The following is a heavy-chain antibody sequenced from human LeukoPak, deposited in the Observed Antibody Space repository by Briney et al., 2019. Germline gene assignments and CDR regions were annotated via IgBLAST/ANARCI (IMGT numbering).Heavy chain of an antibody. J-gene: IGHJ4*02. CDR2: ISGSGGTT. CDR3: VKGSTRGGDIVVVPGALNY. CDR1: GFTFSNYA. V-gene: IGHV3-23*01. Sequence: GGSLRLSCAASGFTFSNYAMSWVRQAPGKGLEWVSTISGSGGTTYYADSVKGRFTISRDTSKNTLYLQMDSLRAEDTAVYYCVKGSTRGGDIVVVPGALNYWGQGTLVTVSS. D-gene: IGHD2-2*01.